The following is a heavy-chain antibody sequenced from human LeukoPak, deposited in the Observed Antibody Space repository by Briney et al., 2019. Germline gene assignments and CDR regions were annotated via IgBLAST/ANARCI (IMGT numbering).Heavy chain of an antibody. D-gene: IGHD3-3*01. Sequence: SGTLSLTCAVSGGSISNSNWWSWVRQPPGKGLEWIGEIYHSGSTNYNPSLKSRVTISVDTSKNQFSLKLSSVTAADTAVYYCARQIDYDLLSREVYFDYWGQGTLVTVSS. J-gene: IGHJ4*02. CDR1: GGSISNSNW. CDR3: ARQIDYDLLSREVYFDY. CDR2: IYHSGST. V-gene: IGHV4-4*02.